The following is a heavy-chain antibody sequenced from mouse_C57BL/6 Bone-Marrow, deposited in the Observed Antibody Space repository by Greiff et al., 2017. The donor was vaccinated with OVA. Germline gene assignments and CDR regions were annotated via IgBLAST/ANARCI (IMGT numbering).Heavy chain of an antibody. CDR3: SLWLRRFAY. CDR1: GFTFSNYW. CDR2: IRLKSDNYAT. J-gene: IGHJ3*01. D-gene: IGHD2-2*01. V-gene: IGHV6-3*01. Sequence: EVKLMESGGGLVQPGGSMKLSCVASGFTFSNYWMNWVRQSPEKGLEWVAQIRLKSDNYATHYAESVKGRFTNSRYESKSRVYLQMNNLRAEDTGIYYCSLWLRRFAYWGQGTLVTVSA.